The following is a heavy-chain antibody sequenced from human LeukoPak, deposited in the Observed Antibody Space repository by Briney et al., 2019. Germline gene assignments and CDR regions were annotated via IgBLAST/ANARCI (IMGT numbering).Heavy chain of an antibody. Sequence: ASVKDTRLASGYTFLVYYMHWVRQAPGQGLEWMGWINPNSGGTNYAQKFQGRVTMTRDRSISTAYMELSRLRSDDTAVYYCAKDHTKRSSDSWGEGTPVSVSS. CDR3: AKDHTKRSSDS. J-gene: IGHJ4*02. CDR2: INPNSGGT. V-gene: IGHV1-2*02. CDR1: GYTFLVYY. D-gene: IGHD3-10*01.